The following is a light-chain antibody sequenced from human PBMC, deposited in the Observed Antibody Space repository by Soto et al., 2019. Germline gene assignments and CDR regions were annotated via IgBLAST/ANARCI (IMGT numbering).Light chain of an antibody. CDR2: KAS. J-gene: IGKJ2*01. CDR3: QQYNTYSVT. CDR1: QSISSW. Sequence: DIQMTQSPSILSASVGDRVTITCRASQSISSWLAWYQQKPGKAPKLLIYKASSLESGVPSRFSGSGSGTEFTLTISSLQPDDFATYYCQQYNTYSVTSGQGTKLEIK. V-gene: IGKV1-5*03.